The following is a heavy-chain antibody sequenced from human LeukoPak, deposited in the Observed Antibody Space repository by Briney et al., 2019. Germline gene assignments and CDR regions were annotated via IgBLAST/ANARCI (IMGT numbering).Heavy chain of an antibody. J-gene: IGHJ4*02. CDR1: GGTFSSYA. CDR3: AVGLGRDGYNYFDY. Sequence: WASVKVSCKASGGTFSSYAISWVRQAPGQGLEWMGGIIPIFGTANYAQKFQGRVTITADESTSTAYMELSSLRSEDTAVYYCAVGLGRDGYNYFDYWGQGTLVTVSS. CDR2: IIPIFGTA. V-gene: IGHV1-69*13. D-gene: IGHD5-24*01.